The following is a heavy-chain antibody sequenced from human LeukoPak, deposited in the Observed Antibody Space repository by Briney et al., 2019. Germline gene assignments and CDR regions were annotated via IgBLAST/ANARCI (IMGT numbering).Heavy chain of an antibody. J-gene: IGHJ4*02. V-gene: IGHV1-2*02. CDR2: INPNSGGT. CDR3: ARVSMGQQLVPGY. Sequence: ASVKVSCKVSGYTLTELSMHWVRQAPGQGLEWVGWINPNSGGTNYAQKFQGRVTMTRDTSISTAYMELSRLRSDDTAVYYCARVSMGQQLVPGYWGQGTLVTVSS. CDR1: GYTLTELS. D-gene: IGHD6-13*01.